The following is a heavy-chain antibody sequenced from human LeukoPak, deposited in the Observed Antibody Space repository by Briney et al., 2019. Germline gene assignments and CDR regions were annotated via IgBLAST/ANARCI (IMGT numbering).Heavy chain of an antibody. V-gene: IGHV3-11*03. CDR1: GFTFSDYY. Sequence: GGSLRLSCAASGFTFSDYYMSWIRQAPGKGLEWVSYISIISNYTNYADSVKGRFTISRDNAKNSLHLQMNSLRAEDTAVYYCARCGTPNSYHYYGMDVWGQGTTVTVSS. CDR2: ISIISNYT. J-gene: IGHJ6*02. D-gene: IGHD1-26*01. CDR3: ARCGTPNSYHYYGMDV.